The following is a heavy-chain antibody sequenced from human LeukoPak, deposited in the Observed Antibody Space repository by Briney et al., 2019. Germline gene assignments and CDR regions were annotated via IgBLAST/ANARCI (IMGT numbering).Heavy chain of an antibody. CDR2: INHSGST. CDR3: ASAVLEYYYDSSDYYYYMDV. Sequence: KPSETLSLTCAVYGGSFSGYYWSWIRQPPGKGLEWIGEINHSGSTNYNPSLKSRVTISVDTSKNQFSLKLSSVTAADTAVYYCASAVLEYYYDSSDYYYYMDVWGKGTTVTISS. CDR1: GGSFSGYY. J-gene: IGHJ6*03. V-gene: IGHV4-34*01. D-gene: IGHD3-22*01.